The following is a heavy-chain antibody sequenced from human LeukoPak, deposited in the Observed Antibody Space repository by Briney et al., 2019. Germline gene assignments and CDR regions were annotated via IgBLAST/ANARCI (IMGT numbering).Heavy chain of an antibody. V-gene: IGHV4-38-2*01. J-gene: IGHJ4*02. D-gene: IGHD3-10*01. CDR2: IYQSGGT. Sequence: KASETLSLTCAVSGYSISSGHYWGWIRPPPGMGLEWIGCIYQSGGTYYNPALKSRVTISVDASKNQFSLNLSSVTAADTAVYYCARRGYYSSGSYYNQYYFDYWGQGTLVTVSS. CDR1: GYSISSGHY. CDR3: ARRGYYSSGSYYNQYYFDY.